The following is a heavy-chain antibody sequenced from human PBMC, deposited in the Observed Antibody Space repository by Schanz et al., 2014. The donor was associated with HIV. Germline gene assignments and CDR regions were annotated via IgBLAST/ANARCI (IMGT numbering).Heavy chain of an antibody. CDR2: ITTTGDT. CDR1: GFIFSNHD. Sequence: EEHLVESGGGLARPGGSLRLSCLASGFIFSNHDMHWVRQETGKSLEWVSSITTTGDTFYPGSVKGRFTISREDAKNSLYLHMSSLRPGDTAVYYCARAKIDVGWLLRRNLWYFDLWGRGTLVSVSS. V-gene: IGHV3-13*01. J-gene: IGHJ2*01. D-gene: IGHD2-15*01. CDR3: ARAKIDVGWLLRRNLWYFDL.